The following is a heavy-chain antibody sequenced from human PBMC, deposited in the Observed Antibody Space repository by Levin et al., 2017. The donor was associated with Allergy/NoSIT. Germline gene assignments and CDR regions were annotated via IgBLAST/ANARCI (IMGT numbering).Heavy chain of an antibody. V-gene: IGHV3-23*01. Sequence: LSLTCAASGFTFSSYAMSWVRQAPGKGLEWVSVISASGGSTYYADSVKGRFTISTDNSKNTLYLQMNSLRAEDTAVYYCAKERGTITYYAMDVWGQGTTVTVSS. J-gene: IGHJ6*02. CDR1: GFTFSSYA. CDR2: ISASGGST. D-gene: IGHD2-8*01. CDR3: AKERGTITYYAMDV.